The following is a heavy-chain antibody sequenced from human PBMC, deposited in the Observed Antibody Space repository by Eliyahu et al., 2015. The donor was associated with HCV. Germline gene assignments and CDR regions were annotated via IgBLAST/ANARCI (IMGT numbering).Heavy chain of an antibody. V-gene: IGHV3-7*01. D-gene: IGHD5-18*01. CDR2: IKLSESER. Sequence: EVQLVESGGGLVQPGGSLXLSCAASGFSFSXNWMGWVRQAPGKGLEWVAXIKLSESERYYVDSVKGRFTISRDNAKNXVYLQMNNLRAEDTAVYYCAIGYGDYWGRGTLVTVSS. CDR1: GFSFSXNW. J-gene: IGHJ4*02. CDR3: AIGYGDY.